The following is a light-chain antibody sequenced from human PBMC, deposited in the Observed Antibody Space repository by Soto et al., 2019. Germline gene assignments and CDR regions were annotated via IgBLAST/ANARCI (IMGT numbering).Light chain of an antibody. Sequence: SYELTQPPSVSVAPGQTARISGGGNNIGSKRVHWYQHTPGQAPVVIVYDDSGRPSGIPERFSGSNSGHTATLTISRVEARDEVQYYCQVWNSDDDHVLFGGGTQLTVL. CDR3: QVWNSDDDHVL. J-gene: IGLJ2*01. CDR2: DDS. V-gene: IGLV3-21*02. CDR1: NIGSKR.